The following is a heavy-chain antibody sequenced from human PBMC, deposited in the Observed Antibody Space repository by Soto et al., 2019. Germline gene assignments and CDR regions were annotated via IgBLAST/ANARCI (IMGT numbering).Heavy chain of an antibody. D-gene: IGHD2-15*01. V-gene: IGHV3-21*01. CDR1: GFTFSSYS. CDR3: ARDGVGYCSGGSCYSGYYYYGMDV. J-gene: IGHJ6*02. Sequence: GGSLILSCAASGFTFSSYSMNWVRQAPGKGLEWVSSISSSSSYIYYADSVKGRFTISRDNAKNSLYLQMNSLRAEDTAVYYCARDGVGYCSGGSCYSGYYYYGMDVWGQGTTVTVSS. CDR2: ISSSSSYI.